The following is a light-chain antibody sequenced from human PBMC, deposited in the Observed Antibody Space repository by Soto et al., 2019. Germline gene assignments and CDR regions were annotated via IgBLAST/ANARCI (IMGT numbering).Light chain of an antibody. CDR2: DVS. Sequence: QSALTQPASVSGSPGQSVTISCAGTSSDVGGYNFVSWYQQHPGKAPQLMIYDVSSRPSGVSNRFSGSKSGNTASLTISGLQAEDEADYYCSSYTSSYTYDFGTGTKVTV. CDR3: SSYTSSYTYD. V-gene: IGLV2-14*03. CDR1: SSDVGGYNF. J-gene: IGLJ1*01.